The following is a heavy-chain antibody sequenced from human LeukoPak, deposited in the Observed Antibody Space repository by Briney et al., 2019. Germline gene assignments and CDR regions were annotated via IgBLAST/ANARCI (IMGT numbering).Heavy chain of an antibody. CDR3: ARGRAFSYGDYRSDY. J-gene: IGHJ4*02. D-gene: IGHD4-17*01. CDR2: MNPNSGNT. V-gene: IGHV1-8*01. Sequence: ASVKVSCKASGYTFTSYDINWVRQATGQGLEWMGWMNPNSGNTGYAQKFQGRVTMTRNTSISAAYMELSSLRSEDTAVYYCARGRAFSYGDYRSDYWGQGTLVTVSS. CDR1: GYTFTSYD.